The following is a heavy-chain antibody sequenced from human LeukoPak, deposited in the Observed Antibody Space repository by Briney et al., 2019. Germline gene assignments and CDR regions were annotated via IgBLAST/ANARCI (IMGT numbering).Heavy chain of an antibody. CDR3: ARHAGYSSSWYWLNHFDY. J-gene: IGHJ4*02. CDR2: IYYSGST. V-gene: IGHV4-59*01. Sequence: PSETLSLTCTVSGGSIRGYYWSWLRQPPGKGLEWIGYIYYSGSTNYNPSLKSRVTISVDMSKNQFSLKLSSVTAADTAVYYCARHAGYSSSWYWLNHFDYWGQGTLVTVSS. CDR1: GGSIRGYY. D-gene: IGHD6-13*01.